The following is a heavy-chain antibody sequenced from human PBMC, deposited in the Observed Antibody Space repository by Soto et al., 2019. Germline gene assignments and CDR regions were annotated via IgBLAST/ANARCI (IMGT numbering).Heavy chain of an antibody. CDR2: IWYDGSNK. CDR3: ARASYYDSSGPDY. V-gene: IGHV3-33*01. CDR1: GFTFSSYG. Sequence: QVQLVESGGGVVQPGRSLRLSCAASGFTFSSYGMHWVRQAPGKGLEWVAVIWYDGSNKYYADSVKGRFIISRDNSKNPLYLQMNSLRAEDTAVYYCARASYYDSSGPDYWGQGTMVTVSS. D-gene: IGHD3-22*01. J-gene: IGHJ4*02.